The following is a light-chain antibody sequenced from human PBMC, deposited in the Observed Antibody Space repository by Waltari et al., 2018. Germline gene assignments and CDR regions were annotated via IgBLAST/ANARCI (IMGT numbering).Light chain of an antibody. CDR3: CSHARRYTFVV. V-gene: IGLV2-11*01. CDR2: DVV. J-gene: IGLJ2*01. Sequence: QQHPGQAPKRMIHDVVTRPSGVPHRFTASKSGNTAFLTISGLLAEDEADSYCCSHARRYTFVVSGGGTKLTVL.